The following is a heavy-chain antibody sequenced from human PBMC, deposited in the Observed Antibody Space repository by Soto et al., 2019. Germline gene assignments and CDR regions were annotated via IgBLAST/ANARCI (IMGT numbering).Heavy chain of an antibody. D-gene: IGHD6-6*01. CDR3: ARDLYSSFNYYYYGMDV. CDR1: GFTFSSYA. J-gene: IGHJ6*02. Sequence: HPGGSLRLSCAASGFTFSSYAMHWVRQAPGKGLEWVAVISYDGSNKYYADSVKGRFTISRDNSKNALYLQMNSLSAEDTAVYYCARDLYSSFNYYYYGMDVWGQGTTVTVSS. V-gene: IGHV3-30-3*01. CDR2: ISYDGSNK.